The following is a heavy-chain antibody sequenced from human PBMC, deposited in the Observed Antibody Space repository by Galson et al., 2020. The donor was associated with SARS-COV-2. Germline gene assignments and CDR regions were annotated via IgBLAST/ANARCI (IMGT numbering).Heavy chain of an antibody. V-gene: IGHV4-39*01. Sequence: SETLSLTCTVSGGFISSSSYYWGWIRQPPGKGLEWIGSIYYSGSTYYNPSLKSRVTISVDTSKNQFSLKLSSVTAADTAVYYCARLLDCSGGSCPHNWFDPWGQGTLVTVSS. CDR1: GGFISSSSYY. D-gene: IGHD2-15*01. J-gene: IGHJ5*02. CDR2: IYYSGST. CDR3: ARLLDCSGGSCPHNWFDP.